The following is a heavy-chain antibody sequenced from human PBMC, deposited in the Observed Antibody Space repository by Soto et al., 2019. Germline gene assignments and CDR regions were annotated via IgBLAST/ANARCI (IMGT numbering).Heavy chain of an antibody. CDR3: ARLIADIGWFDP. Sequence: QVQLVQSGAEVKKPGSSVKVSCKASGGTFSSYTISWVRQAPGQGLEWMGRIIPILGIANYAQKYQGRVTITADKPTSTAYRELSSLSSEDTAVYYCARLIADIGWFDPWGQGTLVTVSS. V-gene: IGHV1-69*02. CDR2: IIPILGIA. J-gene: IGHJ5*02. D-gene: IGHD2-15*01. CDR1: GGTFSSYT.